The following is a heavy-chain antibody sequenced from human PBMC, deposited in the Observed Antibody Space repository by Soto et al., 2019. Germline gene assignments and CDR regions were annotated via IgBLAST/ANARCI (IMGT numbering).Heavy chain of an antibody. CDR3: ARGGYCSSTSCPLLPSAY. V-gene: IGHV3-21*01. D-gene: IGHD2-2*01. CDR2: ISSSCTYI. Sequence: EVQLVESGGGLVKPGGSLRLSCAASGFTFSTYIMNWVRQAPGKGLEWVSSISSSCTYIYYADSVKGRFTISRDNAKTSLYLQMNSQRAEDTAVYYCARGGYCSSTSCPLLPSAYWGQGTLVTVSS. CDR1: GFTFSTYI. J-gene: IGHJ4*02.